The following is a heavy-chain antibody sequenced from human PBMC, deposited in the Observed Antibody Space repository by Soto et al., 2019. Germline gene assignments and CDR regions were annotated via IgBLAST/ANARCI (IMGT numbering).Heavy chain of an antibody. V-gene: IGHV1-69*12. CDR2: IIPIFGTA. CDR1: GGTFSSYA. J-gene: IGHJ6*02. D-gene: IGHD1-26*01. CDR3: ASHGIPSPNSRPYYYYGMDV. Sequence: QVQLVQSGAEVKKPGSSVKVSCKASGGTFSSYAISWVRQAPGQGLEWMGGIIPIFGTADYAQKFQGRVTITADESSSTAYMELSSLRSEDTAVYYCASHGIPSPNSRPYYYYGMDVWGQGTTVTVSS.